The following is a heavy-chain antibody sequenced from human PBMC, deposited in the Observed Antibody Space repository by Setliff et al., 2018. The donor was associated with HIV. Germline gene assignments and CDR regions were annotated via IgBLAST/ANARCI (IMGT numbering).Heavy chain of an antibody. CDR1: GDTLTNYA. CDR2: IIPLFGTE. D-gene: IGHD2-21*02. Sequence: SVKVSCKAYGDTLTNYALSWVRQAPGQGLEWMRGIIPLFGTEDYAQKFQGRVTITADESTNTAYMELRSLTSDDTAVYYCARDQGVVTRACWHWGQGTLVTVSS. J-gene: IGHJ1*01. CDR3: ARDQGVVTRACWH. V-gene: IGHV1-69*13.